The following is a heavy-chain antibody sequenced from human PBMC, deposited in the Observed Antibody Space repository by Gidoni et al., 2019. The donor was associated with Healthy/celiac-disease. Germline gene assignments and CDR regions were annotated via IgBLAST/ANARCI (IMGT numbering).Heavy chain of an antibody. J-gene: IGHJ6*02. CDR1: GFTFSSYW. CDR3: ARSAGWSGRKKGYYYYGMDV. CDR2: IKQDGSEK. D-gene: IGHD3-3*01. Sequence: EVQLVESGGGLVQPGGSLRLSCAASGFTFSSYWMSWVRQAPGKGLEWVANIKQDGSEKYYVDSVKGRFTISRDNAKNSLYLQMNSLRAEDTAVYYCARSAGWSGRKKGYYYYGMDVWGQGTTVTVSS. V-gene: IGHV3-7*01.